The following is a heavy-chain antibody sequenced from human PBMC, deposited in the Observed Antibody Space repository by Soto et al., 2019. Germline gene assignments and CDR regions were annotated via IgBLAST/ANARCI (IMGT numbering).Heavy chain of an antibody. CDR2: VDPSGGST. CDR1: GYNFTSYY. Sequence: QVQLVQSGAEVKKPGASVKVSCKASGYNFTSYYMHWVRQAPGQGLEWMGIVDPSGGSTSYAQKFQGRGSMTRNTSTSTVYMDLSCLRSEDTAVYYCARDLTGGPTYYDFWSGYSPVDYWGLGTLVTVSS. V-gene: IGHV1-46*03. CDR3: ARDLTGGPTYYDFWSGYSPVDY. J-gene: IGHJ4*02. D-gene: IGHD3-3*01.